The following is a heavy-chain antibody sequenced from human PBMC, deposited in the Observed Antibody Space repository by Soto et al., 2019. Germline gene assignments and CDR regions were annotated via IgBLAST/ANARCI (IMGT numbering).Heavy chain of an antibody. J-gene: IGHJ4*02. D-gene: IGHD3-3*01. V-gene: IGHV3-21*01. CDR3: ARAGGQVGLRFLEWLLHFDY. CDR2: IGTTNT. CDR1: GFDFNDYS. Sequence: LRLSCAASGFDFNDYSMSWVRQAPGKGLEWVSSIGTTNTYYADSLKGRFTISRDNAKNSLYLQMNGLRAEDTAVYYCARAGGQVGLRFLEWLLHFDYWGQGALVTVSS.